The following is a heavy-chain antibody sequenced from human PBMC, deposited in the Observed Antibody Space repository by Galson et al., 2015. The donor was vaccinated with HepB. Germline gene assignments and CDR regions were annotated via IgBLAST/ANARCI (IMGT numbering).Heavy chain of an antibody. CDR1: GFTFSNYW. V-gene: IGHV3-7*04. Sequence: SLRLSCAASGFTFSNYWMTWVRQAPGKGLEWVANIKQDGSAKYYVDSVKGRFTISRDNPKDSLYLQMNNLRAEDTAVYYCARGYGDYPNWFDPWGQGTLVTVSS. CDR2: IKQDGSAK. D-gene: IGHD4-17*01. J-gene: IGHJ5*02. CDR3: ARGYGDYPNWFDP.